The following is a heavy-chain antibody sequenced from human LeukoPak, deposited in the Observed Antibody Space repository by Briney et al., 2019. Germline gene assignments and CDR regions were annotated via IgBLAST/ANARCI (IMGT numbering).Heavy chain of an antibody. CDR3: GAGSGPGYYYGLDD. CDR1: GFRFSSCA. V-gene: IGHV3-64D*09. Sequence: GGSLRLSCSASGFRFSSCAMYWVRQAPGKGLDYVSAISSYGESAYYGDSVKGRFTISRDNSKSTLYLQMSSLRAEDTAVYYCGAGSGPGYYYGLDDWGQGTTVTVSS. D-gene: IGHD6-19*01. CDR2: ISSYGESA. J-gene: IGHJ6*02.